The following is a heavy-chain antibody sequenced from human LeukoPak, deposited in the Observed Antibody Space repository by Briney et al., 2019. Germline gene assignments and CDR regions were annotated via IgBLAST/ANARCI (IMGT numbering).Heavy chain of an antibody. CDR2: IVVGSGNT. Sequence: GASVKVSCKASGFTFTSSAMQWVRQARGQRLEWIGWIVVGSGNTNYAQKFQERVTITRDMSTSTAYMELSSLRSEDTAVYYCAARYDFWSGYWDAFDIWGQGTMVTVSS. J-gene: IGHJ3*02. V-gene: IGHV1-58*02. CDR1: GFTFTSSA. D-gene: IGHD3-3*01. CDR3: AARYDFWSGYWDAFDI.